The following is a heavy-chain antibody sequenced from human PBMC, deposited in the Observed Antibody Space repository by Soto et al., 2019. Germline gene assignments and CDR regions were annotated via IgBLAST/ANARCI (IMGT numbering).Heavy chain of an antibody. J-gene: IGHJ2*01. CDR2: ISSGSSTI. Sequence: GGSLRLSCVASGFTFSSYSMNWVRQAPGKGLDWVSYISSGSSTIYYADSVKVRFTSSRDNAEKSLYLQINGLTDEDKAVYYCARESASYSSSSGSYWYFDLWGRGTRVTVSS. CDR3: ARESASYSSSSGSYWYFDL. D-gene: IGHD6-6*01. CDR1: GFTFSSYS. V-gene: IGHV3-48*02.